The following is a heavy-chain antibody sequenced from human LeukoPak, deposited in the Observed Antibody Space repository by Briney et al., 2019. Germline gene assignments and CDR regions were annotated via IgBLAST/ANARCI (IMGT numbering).Heavy chain of an antibody. D-gene: IGHD6-13*01. J-gene: IGHJ3*02. V-gene: IGHV1-18*01. CDR1: VYIFTSYS. Sequence: ASVNVSCKASVYIFTSYSISWVRQAPGQGLEWMGWISAYNGDTNYVLKFQGRVTMTTDTSTSTAYMELKSLRSDDTAVYYCAREEGAPIAAANIWGLGTKVTVSS. CDR2: ISAYNGDT. CDR3: AREEGAPIAAANI.